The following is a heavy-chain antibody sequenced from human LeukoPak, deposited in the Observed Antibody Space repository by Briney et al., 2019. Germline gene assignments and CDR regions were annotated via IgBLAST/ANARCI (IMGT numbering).Heavy chain of an antibody. CDR2: INSDGSST. D-gene: IGHD3-3*01. CDR1: GFTFSSYW. V-gene: IGHV3-74*01. J-gene: IGHJ5*02. CDR3: ARGITIFGVVKNWFDP. Sequence: GGSLRLSCAASGFTFSSYWMHWVRQAPGKGLVWVSRINSDGSSTSYADSVKGRFTISRDNAKNTLYLQMNSLRAEDTAVYYCARGITIFGVVKNWFDPWGQGTLVTVSS.